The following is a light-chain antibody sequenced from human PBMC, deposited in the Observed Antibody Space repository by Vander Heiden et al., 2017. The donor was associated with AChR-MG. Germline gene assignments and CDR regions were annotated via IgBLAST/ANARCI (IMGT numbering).Light chain of an antibody. CDR2: GTS. J-gene: IGKJ1*01. CDR1: QDVSIFF. V-gene: IGKV3-20*01. CDR3: QQFNTSPGT. Sequence: IVLTQSPRTLSMSPGERATLSCRASQDVSIFFLAWYQQKGGQAPRLLFYGTSTRAPGIPDRFSGSASGTEFTLTISRLEPEDFAVYFCQQFNTSPGTFGQGTRV.